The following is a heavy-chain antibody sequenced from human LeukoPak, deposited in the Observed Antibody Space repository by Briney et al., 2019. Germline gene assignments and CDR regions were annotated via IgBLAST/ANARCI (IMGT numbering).Heavy chain of an antibody. CDR1: GFTFSAYS. D-gene: IGHD5-18*01. Sequence: PGGSLRLSCAASGFTFSAYSMNWVRQAPGKGLEWVSYISSSGSSIYYADSVKGRFTISRDNTKNSLYLQMNSVTSEDTAVYYCARDYSWAFDYWGQGTLVTVSS. CDR3: ARDYSWAFDY. V-gene: IGHV3-48*04. CDR2: ISSSGSSI. J-gene: IGHJ4*02.